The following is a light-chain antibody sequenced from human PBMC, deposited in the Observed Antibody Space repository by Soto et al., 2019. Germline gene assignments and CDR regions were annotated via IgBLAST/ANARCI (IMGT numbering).Light chain of an antibody. CDR1: SSDVGGYTY. V-gene: IGLV2-14*01. CDR2: DVS. CDR3: SSYTSSSTLV. Sequence: QSVLTQPASVSGSPGQSITISCTGTSSDVGGYTYVSWYQQHPGKAPKLMIYDVSNRPSGVSNRFSASKSGNTASLTISGLQAEDEADYYCSSYTSSSTLVFGGGTQLTVL. J-gene: IGLJ7*01.